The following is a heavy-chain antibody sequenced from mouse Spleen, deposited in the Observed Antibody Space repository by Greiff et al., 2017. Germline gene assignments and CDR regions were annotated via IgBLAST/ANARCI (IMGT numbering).Heavy chain of an antibody. CDR2: ISNGGGST. D-gene: IGHD1-1*01. J-gene: IGHJ1*03. CDR1: GFTFSDYY. Sequence: EVKVVESGGGLVQPGGSLKLSCAASGFTFSDYYMYWVRQTPEKRLEWVAYISNGGGSTYYPDTVKGRFTISRDNAKNTLYLQMSRLKSEDTAMYYCARRVRYYYGSSETGYFDVWGTGTTVTVSS. V-gene: IGHV5-12*01. CDR3: ARRVRYYYGSSETGYFDV.